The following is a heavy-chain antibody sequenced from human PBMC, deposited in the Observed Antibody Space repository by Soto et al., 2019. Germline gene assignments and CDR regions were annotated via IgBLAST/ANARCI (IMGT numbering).Heavy chain of an antibody. Sequence: PGGSLRLSCAASGFTFTRYSMNWVRQAPGKGLEWVSSISSTTNYIYYGDSMKGRFTISRDNAKNSLYLEMNSLRAEDTAVYYCETESEDLTSKFDYWGQGTLVTVSS. V-gene: IGHV3-21*06. CDR1: GFTFTRYS. CDR2: ISSTTNYI. CDR3: ETESEDLTSKFDY. J-gene: IGHJ4*02.